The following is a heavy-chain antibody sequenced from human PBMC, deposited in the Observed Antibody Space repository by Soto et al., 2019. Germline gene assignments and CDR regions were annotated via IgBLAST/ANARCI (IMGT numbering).Heavy chain of an antibody. J-gene: IGHJ4*02. D-gene: IGHD1-26*01. CDR2: IWYDGNNK. Sequence: QVQLVESGGGVVQPGRSLRLSCAASGFTFTNYGMHWVRQAPGKGLEWVAVIWYDGNNKYYADSVKGRFAISKDNSQNTLYLQMNTLRPEDTAVYYCTRDPYGGSRYYFDSWGQGTLVTVSS. V-gene: IGHV3-33*01. CDR1: GFTFTNYG. CDR3: TRDPYGGSRYYFDS.